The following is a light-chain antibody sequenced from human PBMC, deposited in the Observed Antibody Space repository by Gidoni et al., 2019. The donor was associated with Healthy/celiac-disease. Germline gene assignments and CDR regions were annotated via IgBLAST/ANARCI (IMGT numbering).Light chain of an antibody. V-gene: IGKV3-11*01. Sequence: EIVFTQSPATLSLSSGERATLSCRASQSVSSYLAWYQQKPGQAPRLPIYDASNRATGIPARFSGSGSGTDFTLTISSLEPEDFAVYYCQQRSNWSYTFGQGTKLEIK. CDR3: QQRSNWSYT. J-gene: IGKJ2*01. CDR2: DAS. CDR1: QSVSSY.